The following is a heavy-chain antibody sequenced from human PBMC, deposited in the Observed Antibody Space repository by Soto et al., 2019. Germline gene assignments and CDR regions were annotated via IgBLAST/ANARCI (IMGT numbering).Heavy chain of an antibody. Sequence: SEILALTCTVSGGSISSGDYYWSWIRQPPGKGLEWIGYIYYSGSTYYNPSLKSRVTISVDTSKNQFSLKLSSVTAADTAVYYCAREGRSVATKHFDYRGQGPLVTVSS. D-gene: IGHD5-12*01. CDR3: AREGRSVATKHFDY. CDR2: IYYSGST. V-gene: IGHV4-30-4*01. J-gene: IGHJ4*02. CDR1: GGSISSGDYY.